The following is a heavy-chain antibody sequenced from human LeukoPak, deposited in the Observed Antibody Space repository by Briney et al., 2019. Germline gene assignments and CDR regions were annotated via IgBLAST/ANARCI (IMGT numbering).Heavy chain of an antibody. CDR3: AMSPARCSGGSCYYYYYGMDV. CDR2: IYYSGST. Sequence: SETLSLTCTVSGGSISSSSYYWGWIRQPPGKGLEWIGSIYYSGSTYYNPSLKSRVTISVDTSKNQFSLKLSSVTAADTAVYYCAMSPARCSGGSCYYYYYGMDVWGQGTTVTVSS. CDR1: GGSISSSSYY. J-gene: IGHJ6*02. V-gene: IGHV4-39*01. D-gene: IGHD2-15*01.